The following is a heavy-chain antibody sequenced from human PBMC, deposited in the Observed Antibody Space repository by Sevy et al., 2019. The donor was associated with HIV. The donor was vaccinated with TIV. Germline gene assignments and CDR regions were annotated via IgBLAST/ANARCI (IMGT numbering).Heavy chain of an antibody. CDR2: LSFGCGKI. Sequence: GGSLRLSCAASGFAFYEYSMSWIRQAPGKGLEWVATLSFGCGKINYADSVKGRFTISRDNSKNSFYLQMDNLRVEDTALYYCAREGSSRPHDYGGQGTRVTVSS. CDR1: GFAFYEYS. V-gene: IGHV3-23*01. D-gene: IGHD3-10*01. J-gene: IGHJ4*02. CDR3: AREGSSRPHDY.